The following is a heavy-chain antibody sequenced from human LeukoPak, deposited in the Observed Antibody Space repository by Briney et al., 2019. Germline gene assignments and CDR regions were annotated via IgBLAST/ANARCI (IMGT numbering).Heavy chain of an antibody. CDR2: INPSGGST. CDR3: AREWLDDAFDF. D-gene: IGHD6-19*01. V-gene: IGHV1-46*04. J-gene: IGHJ3*01. Sequence: ASVKVSCKASRYTFISYNMHWVRQAPGQGLEWMGIINPSGGSTIYAQKLQGRVTMTRDTSTSTFYMELSSLSSEDTAVYYCAREWLDDAFDFWGHGTMVTVSS. CDR1: RYTFISYN.